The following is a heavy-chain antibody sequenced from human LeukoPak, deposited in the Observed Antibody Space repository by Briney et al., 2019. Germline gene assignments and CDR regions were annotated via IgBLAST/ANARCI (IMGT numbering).Heavy chain of an antibody. CDR1: GGSISSSSYY. CDR2: IYYSGST. J-gene: IGHJ4*02. CDR3: ARQEYGSGSLDY. D-gene: IGHD3-10*01. V-gene: IGHV4-39*01. Sequence: PETLSLTCTVSGGSISSSSYYWGWIRQPPGKGLAWIGSIYYSGSTYYNPSLKSRVTISVDTSKNQFSLKLSSVTAADTAVYYCARQEYGSGSLDYWGQGTLVTVSS.